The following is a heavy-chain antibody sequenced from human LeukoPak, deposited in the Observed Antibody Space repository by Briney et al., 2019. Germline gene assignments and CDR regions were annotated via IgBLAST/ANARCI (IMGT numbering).Heavy chain of an antibody. Sequence: SETLSLTCIVSGGSMRNYYWSWIRQSPGKGLEWIAHMYYSGSSVDNPSLKSRVTISVDTSKNQYSLKLRSVTAADTAVYYCARGDRYWYIDLWGRGTLVTVSS. V-gene: IGHV4-59*01. CDR2: MYYSGSS. J-gene: IGHJ2*01. D-gene: IGHD3-22*01. CDR1: GGSMRNYY. CDR3: ARGDRYWYIDL.